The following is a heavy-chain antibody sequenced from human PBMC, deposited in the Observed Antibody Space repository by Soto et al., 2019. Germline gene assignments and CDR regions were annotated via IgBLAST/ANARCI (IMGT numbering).Heavy chain of an antibody. V-gene: IGHV4-34*01. CDR2: INHSGST. CDR3: ARNWGYCSSTSCRALHYYYYYGMDV. CDR1: GGPSSGYY. Sequence: PSETLSLTSAVYGGPSSGYYWSGIRQPPGLGLEWIGEINHSGSTNYNPSLKSRVTISVDTSKNQFSLKLSSVTAADTAVYYCARNWGYCSSTSCRALHYYYYYGMDVWGQGTTVT. J-gene: IGHJ6*02. D-gene: IGHD2-2*01.